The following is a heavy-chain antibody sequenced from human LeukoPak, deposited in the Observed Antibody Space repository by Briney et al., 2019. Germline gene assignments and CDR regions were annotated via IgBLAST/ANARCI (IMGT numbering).Heavy chain of an antibody. D-gene: IGHD2-15*01. CDR3: AILGVVDTPRGHYFDY. V-gene: IGHV1-46*01. Sequence: ASVKVSCKASGYTFTSYYMHWVRQAPGQGLEWMGIINPSGGSTSYAQKFQGRVTMTKDMSTSTVYMELSSLRSEDTAVYYCAILGVVDTPRGHYFDYWGQGTLVPVSS. CDR2: INPSGGST. J-gene: IGHJ4*02. CDR1: GYTFTSYY.